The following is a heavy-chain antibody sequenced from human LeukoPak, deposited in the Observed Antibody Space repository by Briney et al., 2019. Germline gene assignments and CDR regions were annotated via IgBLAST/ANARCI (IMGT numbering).Heavy chain of an antibody. Sequence: SQTLSVSCAVPGGSTGSARYYGSWIRQHPGKGLEWIGYINYSGSTYYNPSLKSRVTISVDTSKNQFSLKLSSVTAADTAVYYCASRSCSSCSSDPWCYDYWGQGTLVTVSS. V-gene: IGHV4-31*11. D-gene: IGHD6-25*01. CDR1: GGSTGSARYY. CDR3: ASRSCSSCSSDPWCYDY. CDR2: INYSGST. J-gene: IGHJ4*02.